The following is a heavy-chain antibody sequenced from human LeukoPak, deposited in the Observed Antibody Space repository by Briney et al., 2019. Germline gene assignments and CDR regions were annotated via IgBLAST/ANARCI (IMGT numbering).Heavy chain of an antibody. CDR1: GGSFSGYY. J-gene: IGHJ5*02. Sequence: SETLSLTCAVYGGSFSGYYWSWIRQPPGKGLEWIGEINHSGSTNYNPSLKSRVIISVDTSKNQFSLKLSSVTAADTAVYYCARHRIAVAGSYFNWFDPWGQGTLVTVSS. D-gene: IGHD6-19*01. CDR3: ARHRIAVAGSYFNWFDP. V-gene: IGHV4-34*01. CDR2: INHSGST.